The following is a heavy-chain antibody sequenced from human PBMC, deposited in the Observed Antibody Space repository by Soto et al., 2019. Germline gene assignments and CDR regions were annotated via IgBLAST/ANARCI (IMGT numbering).Heavy chain of an antibody. CDR1: GGTLSSYA. CDR2: IIPIFGTA. CDR3: ARFGRKYYDSSGYYMGGGVY. D-gene: IGHD3-22*01. V-gene: IGHV1-69*13. Sequence: GASVKVSCKASGGTLSSYAISWVRQAPGQGLEWMGGIIPIFGTANYAQKFQGRVTITADESTSTAYMELSSLRSEDTAVYYCARFGRKYYDSSGYYMGGGVYWDQGTLVTVSS. J-gene: IGHJ4*02.